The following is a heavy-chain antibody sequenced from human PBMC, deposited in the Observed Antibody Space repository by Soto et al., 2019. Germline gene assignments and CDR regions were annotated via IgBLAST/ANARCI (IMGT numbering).Heavy chain of an antibody. CDR3: ARDVQFAYDPNYGMDV. J-gene: IGHJ6*02. CDR1: GYTFTSYG. CDR2: ISAYNGNT. V-gene: IGHV1-18*01. D-gene: IGHD3-16*01. Sequence: QVQLVQSGAEVKKPGASVKVSCKASGYTFTSYGISWVRQAPGQGLEWMGWISAYNGNTNYAQKLQGRVTMTTDTSTSTAYMELRSLSSDDTAVYYCARDVQFAYDPNYGMDVWGQGTTVTVSS.